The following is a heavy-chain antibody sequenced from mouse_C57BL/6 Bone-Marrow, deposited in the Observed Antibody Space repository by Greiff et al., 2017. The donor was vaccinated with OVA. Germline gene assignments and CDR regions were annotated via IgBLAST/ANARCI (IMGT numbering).Heavy chain of an antibody. D-gene: IGHD4-1*01. Sequence: EVMLVESGEGLVKPGGSLKLSCAASGFSFSSYAMSWVRQTPEKRLEWVAYISSGGDYIYYADTVKGRFTISRDNARNTLYLQMSSLKSEDTAMYYCTRDVGRGRLGWFAYWGQGTLVTVSA. CDR1: GFSFSSYA. CDR2: ISSGGDYI. V-gene: IGHV5-9-1*02. J-gene: IGHJ3*01. CDR3: TRDVGRGRLGWFAY.